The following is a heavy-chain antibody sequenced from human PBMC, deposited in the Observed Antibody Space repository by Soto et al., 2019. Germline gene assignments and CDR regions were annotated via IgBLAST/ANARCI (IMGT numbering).Heavy chain of an antibody. Sequence: GESLKISCKVPGYRSTRHWIGWVRQTPGKGLEWMGITYLGDSDSRYSPSFQGQVTMSVDKSITTAYLQWSSLKASDTAMYYCARTAAAGKYYYGMDVWGQGTTVTVSS. J-gene: IGHJ6*02. V-gene: IGHV5-51*01. CDR1: GYRSTRHW. CDR2: TYLGDSDS. D-gene: IGHD6-13*01. CDR3: ARTAAAGKYYYGMDV.